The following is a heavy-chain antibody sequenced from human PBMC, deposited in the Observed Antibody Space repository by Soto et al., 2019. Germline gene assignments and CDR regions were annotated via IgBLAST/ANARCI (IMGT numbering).Heavy chain of an antibody. CDR2: IYYSGST. Sequence: PSETLSLTCTVSGGSISSGGYYGSWIRQHPGKGLEWIGYIYYSGSTYYNPSLKSRVTISVDTSKNQFSLKLSSVTAADTAVYYCARGLKFGGPYRYYFDPWGQGTLVTVSS. J-gene: IGHJ4*02. CDR1: GGSISSGGYY. V-gene: IGHV4-31*03. CDR3: ARGLKFGGPYRYYFDP. D-gene: IGHD3-16*01.